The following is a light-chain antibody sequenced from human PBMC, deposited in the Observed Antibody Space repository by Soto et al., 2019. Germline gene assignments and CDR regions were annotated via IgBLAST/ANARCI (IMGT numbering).Light chain of an antibody. Sequence: DIQMTQSPSSLSASVGDRVTISCRASQTISTFLNWYQQKPGTAPRLLLYRASSVNSGVPPRFSGSGSGRDFTLTISSLRPEDIATYFCQQIYSSPPWTFGQGTKVEV. CDR3: QQIYSSPPWT. CDR2: RAS. CDR1: QTISTF. V-gene: IGKV1-39*01. J-gene: IGKJ1*01.